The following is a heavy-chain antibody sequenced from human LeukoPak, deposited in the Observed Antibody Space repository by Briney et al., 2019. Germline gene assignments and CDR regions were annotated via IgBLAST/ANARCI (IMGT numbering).Heavy chain of an antibody. V-gene: IGHV3-9*01. D-gene: IGHD3-10*01. CDR3: ARKGRTGSYSFRDYYYYYMDV. CDR2: ISWNCGSI. J-gene: IGHJ6*03. Sequence: GGSLRLSCAASGFTFDDYAMHWVRQAPGKGLELVSGISWNCGSIGYADSVKGRFTISRDNSKNTLYLQMNSLRAEDTAVYYCARKGRTGSYSFRDYYYYYMDVWGKGTTVTISS. CDR1: GFTFDDYA.